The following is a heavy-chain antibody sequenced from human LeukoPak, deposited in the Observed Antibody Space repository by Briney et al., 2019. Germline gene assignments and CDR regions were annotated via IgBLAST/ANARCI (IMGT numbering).Heavy chain of an antibody. V-gene: IGHV1-8*01. Sequence: ASVKVSCKAAGYSFTSYDINWVRQATGKGLEWMGWMNPNTGNTGYAQNFQGRVTMTRDTSISTAYMELNSVRFEDTAVYYCVRAPLGPYYDNSGTTFDYWGQGTLVTVSS. D-gene: IGHD3-22*01. J-gene: IGHJ4*02. CDR3: VRAPLGPYYDNSGTTFDY. CDR1: GYSFTSYD. CDR2: MNPNTGNT.